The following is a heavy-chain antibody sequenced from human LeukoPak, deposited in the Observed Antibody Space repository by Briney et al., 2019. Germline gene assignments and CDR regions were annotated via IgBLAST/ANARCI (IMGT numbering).Heavy chain of an antibody. V-gene: IGHV4-59*01. CDR2: IYYSGST. CDR1: GGSISSYY. D-gene: IGHD6-13*01. CDR3: ASLSSSWSPYFDY. J-gene: IGHJ4*02. Sequence: SETLSLTCTVSGGSISSYYWSWIRQPPGRGLEWIGYIYYSGSTNYNPSLKSRVTISVDTSKNQFSLKLSSVTAADTAVYYCASLSSSWSPYFDYWGQGTLVTVSS.